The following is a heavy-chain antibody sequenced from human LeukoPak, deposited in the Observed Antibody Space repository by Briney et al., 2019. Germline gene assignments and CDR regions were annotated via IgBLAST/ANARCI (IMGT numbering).Heavy chain of an antibody. CDR3: AKDHDNGDSYYYFYS. D-gene: IGHD2-21*02. Sequence: GGSLRLSCVASGFSFDTYAMSWVRQPAGKGLEWVSGISDTGRKRHYTDSVKGRFTISRDNSKNTLHLQMNSLRAEDTAIYVCAKDHDNGDSYYYFYSWGHGTLVTVSS. V-gene: IGHV3-23*01. J-gene: IGHJ4*01. CDR2: ISDTGRKR. CDR1: GFSFDTYA.